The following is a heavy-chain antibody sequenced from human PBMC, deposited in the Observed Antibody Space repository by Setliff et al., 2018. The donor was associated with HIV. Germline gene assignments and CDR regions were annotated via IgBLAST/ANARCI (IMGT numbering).Heavy chain of an antibody. CDR1: GFAFVDFA. J-gene: IGHJ6*03. V-gene: IGHV3-20*04. CDR2: INWNGGRT. Sequence: GGSLRLSCAASGFAFVDFAMTWVRQRPGKGLEWVSYINWNGGRTDFADSVKGRFTISRDNVKNSLYLQMNSLRVEDTAIYYCARDRGDYYYYMDVWGKGTTVTVS. CDR3: ARDRGDYYYYMDV.